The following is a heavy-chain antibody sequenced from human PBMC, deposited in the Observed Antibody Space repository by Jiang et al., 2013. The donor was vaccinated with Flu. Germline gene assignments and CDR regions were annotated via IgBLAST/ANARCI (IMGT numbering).Heavy chain of an antibody. J-gene: IGHJ3*02. CDR1: GYSFINYW. CDR2: VYPGDSDT. D-gene: IGHD3-3*01. Sequence: GAEVKKPGESLRISCKGSGYSFINYWIAWVRQMPGKGLEYMGVVYPGDSDTRYSPTFQGQVTISADKSISTVYLEFSSLKASDTAMYFCARRQGSSFGTARWTQDTFDIWGQGTKVTV. CDR3: ARRQGSSFGTARWTQDTFDI. V-gene: IGHV5-51*01.